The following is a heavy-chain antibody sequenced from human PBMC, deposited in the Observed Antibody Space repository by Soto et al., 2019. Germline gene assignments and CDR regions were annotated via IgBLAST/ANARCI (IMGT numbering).Heavy chain of an antibody. J-gene: IGHJ4*02. V-gene: IGHV3-23*01. CDR3: ARWNGFGDS. D-gene: IGHD1-1*01. CDR2: FSGGSGAI. Sequence: PGGSLRLSCAVSGFSLGPYGVTWVRQTPEKGLEWVTGFSGGSGAIFYADSVRGRFTISRDSSTAYLQMNNLRPEDTAVYFCARWNGFGDSWGQGSLVTVS. CDR1: GFSLGPYG.